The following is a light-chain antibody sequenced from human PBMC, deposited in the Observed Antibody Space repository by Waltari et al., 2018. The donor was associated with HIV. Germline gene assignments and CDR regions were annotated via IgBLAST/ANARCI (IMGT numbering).Light chain of an antibody. CDR2: GTS. V-gene: IGKV3-20*01. CDR3: QQSTSSIS. CDR1: QSFSSVF. J-gene: IGKJ5*01. Sequence: EIVLTQSPGTLSLSPGERAILSCRASQSFSSVFFNWYQQKPGQAPRLLIYGTSTRATGIPDRFSGSGSGTDFSLTISRLEPEDFAVYYCQQSTSSISFGQGTRLEIK.